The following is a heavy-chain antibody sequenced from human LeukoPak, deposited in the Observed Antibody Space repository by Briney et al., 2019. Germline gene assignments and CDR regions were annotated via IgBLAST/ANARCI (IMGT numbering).Heavy chain of an antibody. J-gene: IGHJ4*02. CDR2: IYYSGGT. CDR1: GGSISSSSYY. CDR3: ARDSRANFDY. D-gene: IGHD5-12*01. V-gene: IGHV4-39*07. Sequence: PSETLSLTCTVSGGSISSSSYYWGWIRQPPGKGLEWIGSIYYSGGTYSNPSLKSRVTISVDTSKNQFSLKLRSVTAADTAVYYCARDSRANFDYWGQGILVTVSS.